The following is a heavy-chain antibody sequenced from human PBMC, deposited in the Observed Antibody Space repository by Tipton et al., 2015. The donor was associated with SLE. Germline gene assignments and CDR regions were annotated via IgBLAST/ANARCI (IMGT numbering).Heavy chain of an antibody. Sequence: TLSLTCAVYGGSLSGYYWSWIRQSPGKGLEWIDDINHVGRTNYNPSLRSRATISIDTSKNQFSLNLASVTAADTAAYYCATGSGSLRYWGQGLQVTVSS. CDR1: GGSLSGYY. V-gene: IGHV4-34*01. CDR3: ATGSGSLRY. CDR2: INHVGRT. J-gene: IGHJ4*02. D-gene: IGHD2-15*01.